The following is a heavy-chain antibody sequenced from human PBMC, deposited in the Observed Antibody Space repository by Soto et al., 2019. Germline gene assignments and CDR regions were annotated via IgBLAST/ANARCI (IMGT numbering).Heavy chain of an antibody. J-gene: IGHJ6*03. Sequence: ASVKVSFKGAGYTFTVYYMLWVRQSPGQGLEWMGWINPNSGGTNYAQKFQGWVTMTRDTSISTAYMELSRLRSDDTAVYYCARDLGSPPSYYYMDVWGKGTTVTVS. CDR2: INPNSGGT. CDR1: GYTFTVYY. V-gene: IGHV1-2*04. D-gene: IGHD2-15*01. CDR3: ARDLGSPPSYYYMDV.